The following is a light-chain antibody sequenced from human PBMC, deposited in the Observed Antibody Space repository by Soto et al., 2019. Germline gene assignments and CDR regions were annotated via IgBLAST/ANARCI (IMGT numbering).Light chain of an antibody. CDR3: SSYTSSSTRV. CDR1: SSDVGGYNY. V-gene: IGLV2-14*01. CDR2: EVK. Sequence: QSVLTQPPSASGSPGQSVTISCTGTSSDVGGYNYVSWYQQHPDRAPKLMIYEVKNRPSGVSNRFSGSKSGNTAYLTISGLQADDEADYYCSSYTSSSTRVFGGGTKLTVL. J-gene: IGLJ3*02.